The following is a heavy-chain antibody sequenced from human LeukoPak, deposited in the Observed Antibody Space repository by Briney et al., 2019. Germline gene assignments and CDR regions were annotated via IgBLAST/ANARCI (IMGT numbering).Heavy chain of an antibody. CDR1: GGSISSYY. V-gene: IGHV4-59*01. CDR3: ASQATIAARPTHIDY. Sequence: PSETLSLTCTVSGGSISSYYWSWIRQPPGKGLEWIGYIYYSGSTNYNPSLKSRVTISVDTSKNQFSLKLSSVTAADTAVYYCASQATIAARPTHIDYWGQGALVTVSS. D-gene: IGHD6-6*01. CDR2: IYYSGST. J-gene: IGHJ4*02.